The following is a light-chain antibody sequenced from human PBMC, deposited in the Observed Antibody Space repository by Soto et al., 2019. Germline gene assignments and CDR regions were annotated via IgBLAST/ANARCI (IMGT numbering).Light chain of an antibody. V-gene: IGLV2-14*01. CDR2: EVS. Sequence: QSVLTQPASVSGSPGQSITISCTGTSSDVGAYNSVSWYQQHPGKAPKLMLYEVSKRPSGVSIRFSGSKSGNTASLTISGLQAEDEADYYCSSYTSSSTLVVFGGGTKVTVL. CDR1: SSDVGAYNS. CDR3: SSYTSSSTLVV. J-gene: IGLJ3*02.